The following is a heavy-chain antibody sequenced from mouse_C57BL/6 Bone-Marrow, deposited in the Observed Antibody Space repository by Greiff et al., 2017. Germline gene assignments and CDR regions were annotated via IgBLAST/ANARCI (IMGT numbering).Heavy chain of an antibody. Sequence: EVKLMESGGGLVQPGGSLKLSCAASGFTFSDYGMAWVRQAPRKGPEWVAFISNLAYSIYSADTVTGRYTIPRENAKNTLYLEMSSLRSEDTAMYYCARHGGYGNSYVGFAYWGQGTLVTVSA. CDR3: ARHGGYGNSYVGFAY. CDR2: ISNLAYSI. D-gene: IGHD1-1*01. CDR1: GFTFSDYG. J-gene: IGHJ3*01. V-gene: IGHV5-15*01.